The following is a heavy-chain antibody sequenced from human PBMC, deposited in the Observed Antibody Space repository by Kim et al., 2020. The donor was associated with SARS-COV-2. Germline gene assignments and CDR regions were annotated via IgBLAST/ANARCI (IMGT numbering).Heavy chain of an antibody. D-gene: IGHD3-9*01. CDR3: ARGWYYDILTGIHTRWEEDYYYYGMDV. CDR1: GFTFSSYW. V-gene: IGHV3-74*01. Sequence: GGSLRLSCAASGFTFSSYWMHWVRQAPGKGLVWVSRINSDGSSTSYADSVKGRFTISRDNAKNTLYLQMNSLRAEDTAVYYCARGWYYDILTGIHTRWEEDYYYYGMDVWGQGTTVTVSS. J-gene: IGHJ6*02. CDR2: INSDGSST.